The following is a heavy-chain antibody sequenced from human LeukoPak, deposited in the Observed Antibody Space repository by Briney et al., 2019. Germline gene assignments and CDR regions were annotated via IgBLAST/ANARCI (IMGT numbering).Heavy chain of an antibody. CDR1: GFTFSSYA. Sequence: GGSLRLSCAASGFTFSSYAMHWVRQAPGKGLEWVAVISYDGSNKYYADSVKGRFTISRDNSKNTLYLQMNSLRAGDTAVYYCARDGGVGLGRYYYDSSGYPQYYFDYWGQGTLVTVSS. CDR3: ARDGGVGLGRYYYDSSGYPQYYFDY. V-gene: IGHV3-30*04. CDR2: ISYDGSNK. D-gene: IGHD3-22*01. J-gene: IGHJ4*02.